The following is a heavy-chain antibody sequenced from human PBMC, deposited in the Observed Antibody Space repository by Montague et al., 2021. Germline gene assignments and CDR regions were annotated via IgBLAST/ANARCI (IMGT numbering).Heavy chain of an antibody. Sequence: SETLSLTCSVSGDSINGWYWSWIRQHPGKGLEWIGSVFYSGATNYNPSLKSRVTMSAGTSKNQVSLKVNSVTAADTAVYYCARQGFYESGGFFIWGLGTLVTVSS. CDR3: ARQGFYESGGFFI. CDR1: GDSINGWY. CDR2: VFYSGAT. D-gene: IGHD3-22*01. J-gene: IGHJ4*02. V-gene: IGHV4-59*01.